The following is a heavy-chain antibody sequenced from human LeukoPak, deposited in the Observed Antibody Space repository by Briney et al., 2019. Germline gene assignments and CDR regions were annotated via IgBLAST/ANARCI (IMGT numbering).Heavy chain of an antibody. CDR3: ARAGSGRKNDY. Sequence: SETLSLTCAVYGGSFSGYYWSWIRQPPGKGLEWIGEINHSGSTNYNPSLKSRVTISVDTSKNQFSLKLSSVTAADTAVYYCARAGSGRKNDYWGQGTLVTVSS. CDR2: INHSGST. J-gene: IGHJ4*02. D-gene: IGHD2-15*01. V-gene: IGHV4-34*01. CDR1: GGSFSGYY.